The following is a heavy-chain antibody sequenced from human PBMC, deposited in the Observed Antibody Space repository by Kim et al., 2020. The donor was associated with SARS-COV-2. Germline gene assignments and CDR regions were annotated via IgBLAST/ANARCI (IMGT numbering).Heavy chain of an antibody. J-gene: IGHJ6*03. CDR2: IYYSGST. D-gene: IGHD2-15*01. CDR1: GGSISSSSYY. Sequence: SETLSLTCTVSGGSISSSSYYWGWIRQPPGKGLEWIGSIYYSGSTYYNPSLKSRVTISVDTSKNQFSLKLSSVTAADTAVYYCARQGFHIVVVVAATLYYMDVWGKGTTVTVSS. CDR3: ARQGFHIVVVVAATLYYMDV. V-gene: IGHV4-39*01.